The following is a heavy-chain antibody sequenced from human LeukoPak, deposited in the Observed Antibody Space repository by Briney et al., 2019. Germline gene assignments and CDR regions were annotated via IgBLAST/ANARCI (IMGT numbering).Heavy chain of an antibody. V-gene: IGHV3-21*01. CDR2: ISSSSSYI. D-gene: IGHD4-17*01. J-gene: IGHJ4*02. Sequence: KAGGSLGLSCAASGFTFSSYSMNWVRQAPGKGLEWVSSISSSSSYIYYADSVKGRFTISRDNAKNSLYLQMNSLRAEDTAVYYCARDMTVPWFDYWGQGTLVTVSS. CDR3: ARDMTVPWFDY. CDR1: GFTFSSYS.